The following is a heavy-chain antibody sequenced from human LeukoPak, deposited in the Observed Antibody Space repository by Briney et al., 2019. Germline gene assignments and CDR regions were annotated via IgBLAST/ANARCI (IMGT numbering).Heavy chain of an antibody. CDR1: GGSISSYY. CDR3: ARLPPRSAYYNYYMDV. Sequence: SETLSLTCSVSGGSISSYYWSWIRQPPGKGLEWIGYIYYSGSTNYNPSLKSRVTISVDTSKNQFSLKLSSVTAADTAVYYCARLPPRSAYYNYYMDVWGKGTTVTISS. D-gene: IGHD4-17*01. J-gene: IGHJ6*03. CDR2: IYYSGST. V-gene: IGHV4-59*12.